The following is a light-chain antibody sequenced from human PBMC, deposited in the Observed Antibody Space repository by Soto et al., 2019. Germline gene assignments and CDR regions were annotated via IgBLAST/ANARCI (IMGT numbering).Light chain of an antibody. CDR2: GAS. J-gene: IGKJ5*01. Sequence: EIVLTQSPGTLSLSPGERATLSCRASQSVTSNYLAWYQQKPGQPPRLLMYGASSRATGIPDRFSGSGSGTDFTLTISRLEPEDFAMYYCQQYGSSLITFGQGTRLEIK. V-gene: IGKV3-20*01. CDR1: QSVTSNY. CDR3: QQYGSSLIT.